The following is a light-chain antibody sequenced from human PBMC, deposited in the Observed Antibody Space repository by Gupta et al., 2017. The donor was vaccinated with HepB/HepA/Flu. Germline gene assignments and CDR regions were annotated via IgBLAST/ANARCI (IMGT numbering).Light chain of an antibody. Sequence: DIQLTQSTSFLSASVGDRLTITCRASQGVNRYLIWYQQKPGKAPKLLIYAASTLQTGVPSRFSGSGSGTEFTLTISSLQPEDFATYYCQQFNSYPLTFGPGTKVDIK. CDR3: QQFNSYPLT. J-gene: IGKJ3*01. CDR2: AAS. CDR1: QGVNRY. V-gene: IGKV1-9*01.